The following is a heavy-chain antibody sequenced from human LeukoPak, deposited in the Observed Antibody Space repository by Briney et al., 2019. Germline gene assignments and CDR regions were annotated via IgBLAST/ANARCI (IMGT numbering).Heavy chain of an antibody. Sequence: SETLSLTCTVSGGSISSSSYYWGWIRQPPGKGLEWIGSIYYSGSTYYNPYLKSRVTISVDTSKNQFSLKLSSVTAADTAVYYCATAGYSSSWYGDYFDYWGQGTLVTVSS. V-gene: IGHV4-39*01. D-gene: IGHD6-13*01. CDR1: GGSISSSSYY. J-gene: IGHJ4*02. CDR2: IYYSGST. CDR3: ATAGYSSSWYGDYFDY.